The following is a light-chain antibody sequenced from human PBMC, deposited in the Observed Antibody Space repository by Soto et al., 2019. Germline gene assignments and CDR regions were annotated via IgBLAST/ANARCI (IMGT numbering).Light chain of an antibody. V-gene: IGKV3D-20*02. CDR1: QSVSSSY. CDR2: GAS. Sequence: EIVLTQSPGTLSLSPGERATLSCRASQSVSSSYLAWYQQKPGQAPRLLIYGASNRATGIPARFSGSGSGTDFTFTISSLEPEDFAVYYCQQRSNWPLTFGQGTRLEIK. CDR3: QQRSNWPLT. J-gene: IGKJ5*01.